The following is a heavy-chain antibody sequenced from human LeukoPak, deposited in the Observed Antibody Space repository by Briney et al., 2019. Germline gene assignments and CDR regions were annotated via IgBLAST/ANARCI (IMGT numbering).Heavy chain of an antibody. CDR3: ARSFDWTPFDY. Sequence: GGSLRLSCAASGFTFSSYEMTWVRQAPGKGLEWVSYISSSGSTIYYADSVKGRFTISRDNAKNSLYLQMTSLRAEDTAVYYCARSFDWTPFDYWGQGTLVTVSS. J-gene: IGHJ4*02. CDR1: GFTFSSYE. D-gene: IGHD3-9*01. V-gene: IGHV3-48*03. CDR2: ISSSGSTI.